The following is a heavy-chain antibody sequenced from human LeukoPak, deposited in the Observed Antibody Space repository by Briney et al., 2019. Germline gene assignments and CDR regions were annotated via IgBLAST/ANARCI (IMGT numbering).Heavy chain of an antibody. Sequence: GGSLRLSCAASGFTVSNNYMSWVRQTPGKGLEWVSVIYVGGSAYYADSVKGRFTISGDSSKNTLYLQMNSLRAEDTAVYYCPRLKIDGTHFDYWGQGTLVTVSS. V-gene: IGHV3-53*01. CDR1: GFTVSNNY. D-gene: IGHD3-9*01. CDR2: IYVGGSA. J-gene: IGHJ4*02. CDR3: PRLKIDGTHFDY.